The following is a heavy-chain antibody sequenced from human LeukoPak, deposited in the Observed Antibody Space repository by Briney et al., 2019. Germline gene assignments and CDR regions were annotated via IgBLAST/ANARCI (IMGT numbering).Heavy chain of an antibody. J-gene: IGHJ4*02. V-gene: IGHV3-7*01. Sequence: GGSLRLSCAASGFTFTNYWMSWVRQAPGKGLEWVASIKEGGSEKYYVDSVKGRLTISRDNAKNSVYLQMNSLRTEDTAVYYCARGPHWGQGTLVTVSS. CDR3: ARGPH. CDR2: IKEGGSEK. CDR1: GFTFTNYW.